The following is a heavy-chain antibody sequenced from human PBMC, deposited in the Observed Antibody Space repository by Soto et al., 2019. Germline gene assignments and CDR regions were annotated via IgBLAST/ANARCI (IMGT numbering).Heavy chain of an antibody. CDR1: GGSFSGYY. J-gene: IGHJ3*02. V-gene: IGHV4-34*01. Sequence: ETLSLTCAVYGGSFSGYYWSWIRQPPGKGLEWIGEINHSGSTNYNPSLKSRVTISVDTSKNQFSLTLTSVTAADTGVYYCARHHPRIANTLDGFDIWGQGTMVTVSS. CDR3: ARHHPRIANTLDGFDI. CDR2: INHSGST.